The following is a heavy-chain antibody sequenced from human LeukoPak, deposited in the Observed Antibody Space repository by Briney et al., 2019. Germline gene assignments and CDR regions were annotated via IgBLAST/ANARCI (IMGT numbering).Heavy chain of an antibody. Sequence: GASVKVSCKASGYTFTSYGISWVRQAPGQGLEWMGWISAYNGNTNYAQKLQGRVTMTTDTSTSTAYMELRCLRSDDTAVYYCARAVGITGTRGRWFDPWGQGTLVSVSS. D-gene: IGHD1-7*01. CDR1: GYTFTSYG. J-gene: IGHJ5*02. CDR3: ARAVGITGTRGRWFDP. V-gene: IGHV1-18*01. CDR2: ISAYNGNT.